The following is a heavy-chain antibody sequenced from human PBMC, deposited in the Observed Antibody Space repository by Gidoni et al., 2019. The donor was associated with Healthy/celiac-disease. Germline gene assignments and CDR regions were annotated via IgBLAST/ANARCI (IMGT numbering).Heavy chain of an antibody. CDR2: GNPNSGGT. CDR3: AREGPRYIAAAGPNWFDP. CDR1: GYTFAGYY. V-gene: IGHV1-2*02. Sequence: QVQLVQSGAEAKKPGASVKVSCKASGYTFAGYYMHWVRQAPGQGREWMGWGNPNSGGTNYAQKFQGRVTMTRDTSSSTAYMELSRLRSDDTAVYYCAREGPRYIAAAGPNWFDPWGQGTLVTVSS. D-gene: IGHD6-13*01. J-gene: IGHJ5*02.